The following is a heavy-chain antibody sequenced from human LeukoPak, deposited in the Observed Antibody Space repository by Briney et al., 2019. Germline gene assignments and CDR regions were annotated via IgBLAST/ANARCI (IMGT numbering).Heavy chain of an antibody. J-gene: IGHJ4*02. Sequence: SETLSLTCTVSGGSISRYYWSWIRQPPGKGLEWIGYIYYSGSTNYNPSLKSRVTISVDTSKNQFSLKLNSVTAADTAVYYCAREGTSGDFDYWGQGTLVTVSS. CDR3: AREGTSGDFDY. D-gene: IGHD2-2*01. CDR1: GGSISRYY. CDR2: IYYSGST. V-gene: IGHV4-59*01.